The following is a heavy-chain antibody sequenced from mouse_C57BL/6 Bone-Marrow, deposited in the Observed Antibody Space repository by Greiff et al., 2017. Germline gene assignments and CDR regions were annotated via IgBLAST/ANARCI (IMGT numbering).Heavy chain of an antibody. D-gene: IGHD2-5*01. V-gene: IGHV5-4*01. CDR1: GFTFSSYA. CDR2: ISDGGSYT. J-gene: IGHJ4*01. CDR3: AGYSNFYAMDY. Sequence: EVQLVESGGGLVKPGGSLKLSCAASGFTFSSYAMSWVRQTPEKRLEWVATISDGGSYTYYPDNVKGRFTISRDNAKNNLYLQMSHLKSEDTAMYYCAGYSNFYAMDYWGQGTSVTVSS.